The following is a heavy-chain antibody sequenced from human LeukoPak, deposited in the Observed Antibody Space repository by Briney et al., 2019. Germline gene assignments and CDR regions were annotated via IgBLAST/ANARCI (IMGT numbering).Heavy chain of an antibody. CDR3: ARKGLIRVFDY. CDR1: GGSISSYY. D-gene: IGHD3-22*01. CDR2: IYYSGST. J-gene: IGHJ4*02. Sequence: SETLSLTCTVSGGSISSYYWSWIRQPPGKGLEWIGYIYYSGSTNYNPSLKSRVTISVDTSKNQFSLKLSSVTAADTAVYYCARKGLIRVFDYWGQGTLVTVSS. V-gene: IGHV4-59*12.